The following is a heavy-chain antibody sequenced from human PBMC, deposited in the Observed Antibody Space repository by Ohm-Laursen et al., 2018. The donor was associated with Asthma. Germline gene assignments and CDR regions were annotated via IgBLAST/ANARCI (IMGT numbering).Heavy chain of an antibody. CDR2: IYYSGST. V-gene: IGHV4-61*08. Sequence: TLSLTCTVSGGSISSGDYYWSWIRQPPGKGLEWIGYIYYSGSTNYNPSLKSRVTISVDTSKNQFSLKLSSVTAADTAVYYCARDRGRVVITMSGYYYGMDVWGQGTTVTVSS. J-gene: IGHJ6*02. CDR1: GGSISSGDYY. D-gene: IGHD3-22*01. CDR3: ARDRGRVVITMSGYYYGMDV.